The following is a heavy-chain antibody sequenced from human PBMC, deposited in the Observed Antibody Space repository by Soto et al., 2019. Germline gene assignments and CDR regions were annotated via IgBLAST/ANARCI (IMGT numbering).Heavy chain of an antibody. CDR1: GGSISAYH. D-gene: IGHD3-10*01. CDR3: ARGFGGLGPSFYGMDV. J-gene: IGHJ6*02. V-gene: IGHV4-59*01. Sequence: QLQLQESGPGLVKASETLSLTCTVSGGSISAYHWSWVRQSPEKGLERLGYFYDSGTTDYNPALKSRVTISGDTSKNNFSLNLRSVTAADTAAYYCARGFGGLGPSFYGMDVWGQGTTVIVSS. CDR2: FYDSGTT.